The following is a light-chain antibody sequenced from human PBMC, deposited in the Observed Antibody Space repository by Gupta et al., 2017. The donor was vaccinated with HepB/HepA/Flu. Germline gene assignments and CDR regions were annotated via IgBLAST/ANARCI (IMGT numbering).Light chain of an antibody. CDR1: QDINSY. CDR2: TAS. CDR3: QQLNSYPIT. V-gene: IGKV1-9*01. Sequence: DIQLTQSPSFLSASVGDRVTITCRASQDINSYLIWYQQKPGKAPNLLIYTASTLQGGVPSRFSGSGSGTEFTLTISSLQPEDFATYYCQQLNSYPITFGQGTRLDIK. J-gene: IGKJ5*01.